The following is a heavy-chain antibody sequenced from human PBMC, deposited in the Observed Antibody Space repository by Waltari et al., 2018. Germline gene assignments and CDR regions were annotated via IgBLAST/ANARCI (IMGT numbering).Heavy chain of an antibody. CDR2: INSDGSST. V-gene: IGHV3-74*01. CDR3: ARGDYGRYDY. J-gene: IGHJ4*02. CDR1: GFTFSSYW. D-gene: IGHD4-17*01. Sequence: EVQLVESGGGLVQPGGSLRLSCAASGFTFSSYWMHWVRQAPGKGLVGVSRINSDGSSTSYADSVKGRFTISRDNAKNTLYLQMNSLGAEDTAVYYCARGDYGRYDYWGQGTLVTVSS.